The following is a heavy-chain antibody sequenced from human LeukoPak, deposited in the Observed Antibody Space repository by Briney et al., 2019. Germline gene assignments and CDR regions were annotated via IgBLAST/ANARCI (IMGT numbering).Heavy chain of an antibody. D-gene: IGHD6-13*01. CDR1: GYTFTSYD. J-gene: IGHJ5*02. CDR3: ARAKLVGSSWGGEGFDP. Sequence: GASVKVSCKASGYTFTSYDINWVRQATGQGLEWMGWMNPNSGNTGYAQKFQGRVTMTRNTSISTAYMELSSLRSEDTAVYYCARAKLVGSSWGGEGFDPWGQGTLVTVSS. V-gene: IGHV1-8*01. CDR2: MNPNSGNT.